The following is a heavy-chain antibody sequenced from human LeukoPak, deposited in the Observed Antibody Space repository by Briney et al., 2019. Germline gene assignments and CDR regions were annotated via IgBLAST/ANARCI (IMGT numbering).Heavy chain of an antibody. Sequence: GGSLRLSCAASGFTFSSYGMHWVRQAPGKGLEWVAFIRYDGNNKYYADSVKGRFTISRDNSKTTLYLQMNSLRAEDTAVYYCAKDWDTSSFGFDYWGQGTLVTASS. D-gene: IGHD5-18*01. CDR2: IRYDGNNK. CDR3: AKDWDTSSFGFDY. CDR1: GFTFSSYG. J-gene: IGHJ4*02. V-gene: IGHV3-30*02.